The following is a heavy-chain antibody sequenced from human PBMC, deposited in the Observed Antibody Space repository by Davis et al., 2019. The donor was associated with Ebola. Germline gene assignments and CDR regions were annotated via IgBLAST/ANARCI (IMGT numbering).Heavy chain of an antibody. V-gene: IGHV4-31*03. Sequence: PSETLSLTCTVSGGSISSGGYYWSWIRQHPGKGLEWIGYIYYSGSTYYNPSLKSRVTISVDTSKNQFSLKLSSVTAADTAVYYCARGSVLRFLEWLPNYFDYWGQGTLVTVSS. J-gene: IGHJ4*02. CDR1: GGSISSGGYY. CDR2: IYYSGST. CDR3: ARGSVLRFLEWLPNYFDY. D-gene: IGHD3-3*01.